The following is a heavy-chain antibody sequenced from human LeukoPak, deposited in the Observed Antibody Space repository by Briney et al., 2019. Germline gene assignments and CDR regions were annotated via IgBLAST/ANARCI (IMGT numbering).Heavy chain of an antibody. J-gene: IGHJ5*02. V-gene: IGHV3-30-3*01. Sequence: GESLRLSCAASGFTFSSYAMHWVRQAPGKGLEWVAVISYDGSNKYYADSVKGRFTISRDNSKNTLYLQMNSLRAEDTAVYYCARGGNGYNWFDPWGQGTLVTVSS. CDR3: ARGGNGYNWFDP. CDR2: ISYDGSNK. CDR1: GFTFSSYA. D-gene: IGHD4-23*01.